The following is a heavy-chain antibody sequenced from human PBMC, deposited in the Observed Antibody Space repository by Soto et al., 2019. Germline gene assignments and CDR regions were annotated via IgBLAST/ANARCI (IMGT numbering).Heavy chain of an antibody. V-gene: IGHV3-23*01. J-gene: IGHJ4*02. Sequence: GGSLRLSCAASGFTFSSYAMSWVRQAPGKGLEWVSAISGSGGSTYYADSVKGRFTISRDNSKNALYLQMNSLRAEDTAVYYCAKAPLPFTTYSLRGQGTLVTVPQ. CDR1: GFTFSSYA. D-gene: IGHD3-22*01. CDR2: ISGSGGST. CDR3: AKAPLPFTTYSL.